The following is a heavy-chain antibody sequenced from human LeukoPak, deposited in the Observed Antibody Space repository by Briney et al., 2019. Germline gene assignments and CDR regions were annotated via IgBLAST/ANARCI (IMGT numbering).Heavy chain of an antibody. V-gene: IGHV3-23*01. J-gene: IGHJ6*02. CDR3: AKGRIAVAPYYGMDV. CDR1: GFIFSTYA. Sequence: GGSLRLSCAASGFIFSTYAMSWVRQAPGKGLEWVSGISEGGSTYHADSVKGRFTISRDNSKNTLYLQMHSLRVEDTAIYYCAKGRIAVAPYYGMDVWGRGTTVSVSS. CDR2: ISEGGST. D-gene: IGHD6-19*01.